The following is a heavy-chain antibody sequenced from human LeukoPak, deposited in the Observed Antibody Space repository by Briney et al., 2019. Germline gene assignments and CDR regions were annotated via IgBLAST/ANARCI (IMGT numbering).Heavy chain of an antibody. D-gene: IGHD2-21*01. CDR2: IWYDGSEK. CDR1: GFTFSSYG. CDR3: ARSPIGQPRWGYYFDY. V-gene: IGHV3-33*01. J-gene: IGHJ4*02. Sequence: GRSLRLSCAASGFTFSSYGMHWVRQAPGKGLEWVAVIWYDGSEKYYADSVRGRFTISRDNAKNSVYLQMSSLRAEDTAVFYCARSPIGQPRWGYYFDYWGQGTLVTVSS.